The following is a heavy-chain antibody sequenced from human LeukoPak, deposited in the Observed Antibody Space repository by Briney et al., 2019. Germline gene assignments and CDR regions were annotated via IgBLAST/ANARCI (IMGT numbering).Heavy chain of an antibody. CDR3: AKDRLLWFGELLPPYYFDY. CDR1: GFTFSSYG. V-gene: IGHV3-30*02. D-gene: IGHD3-10*01. Sequence: PGGSLRLSCAASGFTFSSYGMHWVRQAPGKGLEWVAFVRYDGSNKYYADSVKGRFTISRDNSKNTLYLQKISMRAEDTAVYYCAKDRLLWFGELLPPYYFDYWGQGTLVTVSS. J-gene: IGHJ4*02. CDR2: VRYDGSNK.